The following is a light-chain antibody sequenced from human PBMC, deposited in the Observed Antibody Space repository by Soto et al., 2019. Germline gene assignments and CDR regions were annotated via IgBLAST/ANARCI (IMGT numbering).Light chain of an antibody. Sequence: EIVLTQSPGTLSLSPGERATLSCRASQSVSSSYLAWYQQKPGQAPRLLIYGASSRATGIPDRFSGSGSGTDFTLTISSLEPEDIAVYYCQQYGSSYTFGQPTTLEIK. V-gene: IGKV3-20*01. J-gene: IGKJ2*01. CDR2: GAS. CDR1: QSVSSSY. CDR3: QQYGSSYT.